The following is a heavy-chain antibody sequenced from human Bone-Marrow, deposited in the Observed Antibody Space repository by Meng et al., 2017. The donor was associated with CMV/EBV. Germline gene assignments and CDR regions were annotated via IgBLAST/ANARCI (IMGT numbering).Heavy chain of an antibody. V-gene: IGHV1-18*01. CDR3: ARVHISSSYKGDY. D-gene: IGHD6-6*01. CDR2: ISLYNGDI. J-gene: IGHJ4*02. Sequence: ASVKVSCKASGYTFTSYGISWVRQAPGQGLEWMGWISLYNGDINYAQKVQGRVTMTTDTSTSTAYMELRSLRSDDTAVYYCARVHISSSYKGDYWGQGTLVTVSS. CDR1: GYTFTSYG.